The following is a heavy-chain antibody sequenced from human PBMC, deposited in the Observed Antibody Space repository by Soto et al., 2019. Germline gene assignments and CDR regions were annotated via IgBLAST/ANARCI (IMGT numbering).Heavy chain of an antibody. CDR3: AITTFGVVISREQTGY. J-gene: IGHJ4*02. Sequence: SETLSLTCTVSGGSISSSSYYWGWIRQPPGKGLEWIGSIYYSGSTYYNPSLKSRVTISVDTSKNQFSLKLSSVTAADTAVYYCAITTFGVVISREQTGYWGQGTLVTVSS. CDR1: GGSISSSSYY. CDR2: IYYSGST. D-gene: IGHD3-3*01. V-gene: IGHV4-39*01.